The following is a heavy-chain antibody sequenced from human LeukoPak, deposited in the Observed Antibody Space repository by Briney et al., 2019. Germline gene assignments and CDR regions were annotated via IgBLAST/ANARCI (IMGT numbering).Heavy chain of an antibody. V-gene: IGHV3-23*01. J-gene: IGHJ5*02. CDR1: GFTFSSYA. CDR3: AEVCPDTVTTGNWFDP. CDR2: ISGSGGST. Sequence: GGSLRLSCAASGFTFSSYAMSWVRQAPGKGLEWVSAISGSGGSTYYADSVKGRFTISRDNSKNTLYLQMNSLRAEDTAVYYCAEVCPDTVTTGNWFDPWGQGTLVTVSS. D-gene: IGHD4-11*01.